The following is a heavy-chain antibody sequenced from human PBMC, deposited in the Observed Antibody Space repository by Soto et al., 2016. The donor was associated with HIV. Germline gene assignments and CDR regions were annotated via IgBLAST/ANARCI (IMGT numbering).Heavy chain of an antibody. V-gene: IGHV3-73*01. CDR1: GFTFSGSA. D-gene: IGHD2-15*01. CDR3: TEARYYCSGGSSPPRRFDP. CDR2: IRSKANNYAT. Sequence: EVQLVESGGGLVQPGGSLKLSCAASGFTFSGSAMHWVRQASGKGLEWVGRIRSKANNYATAYAASVKGRFTISRDDSKNTAYLQMDSLKTEDTAVYYCTEARYYCSGGSSPPRRFDPVGPRVTLVHRLL. J-gene: IGHJ5*02.